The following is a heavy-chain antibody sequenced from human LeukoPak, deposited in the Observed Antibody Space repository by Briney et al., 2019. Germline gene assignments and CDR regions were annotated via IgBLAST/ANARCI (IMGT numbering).Heavy chain of an antibody. J-gene: IGHJ3*02. Sequence: GASVKVSCKASGYAFTGYYMHWVRQAPGQGLEWMGWINPTSGGTNYAQKFQGRVTMTRDTSISTAYMEVSSLRSDDTAVYYCAGPWKWLTVGELFDIWGQGTMVTVSS. D-gene: IGHD3-16*01. CDR1: GYAFTGYY. CDR2: INPTSGGT. V-gene: IGHV1-2*02. CDR3: AGPWKWLTVGELFDI.